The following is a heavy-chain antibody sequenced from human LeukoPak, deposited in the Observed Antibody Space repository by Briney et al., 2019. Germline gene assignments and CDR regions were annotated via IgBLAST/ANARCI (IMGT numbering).Heavy chain of an antibody. Sequence: QPGGSLRLSCAASGFTFSSYAMSCVRQAPGKGLEWVSTISGSGGSTNYADSVKGRFTISRDNSKSTLYLQMNSLRAEDTAVYYCAKGSLSGLYYFDYRGQGTLVTVSS. CDR1: GFTFSSYA. CDR3: AKGSLSGLYYFDY. J-gene: IGHJ4*02. D-gene: IGHD3-9*01. V-gene: IGHV3-23*01. CDR2: ISGSGGST.